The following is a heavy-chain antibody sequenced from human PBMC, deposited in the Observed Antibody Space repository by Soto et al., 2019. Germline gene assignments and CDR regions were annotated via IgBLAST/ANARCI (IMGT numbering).Heavy chain of an antibody. CDR1: GFTFSSYA. V-gene: IGHV3-23*01. J-gene: IGHJ5*02. CDR3: AKDAVRGYSYGYNWFDP. Sequence: GGSLRLSCAASGFTFSSYAMSWVRQAPGKGLEWVSAISGSGGSTYYADSVKGRFTISRDNSKNTLYLQMNSLRAEDTAVYYCAKDAVRGYSYGYNWFDPWGQGTLVTVPS. CDR2: ISGSGGST. D-gene: IGHD5-18*01.